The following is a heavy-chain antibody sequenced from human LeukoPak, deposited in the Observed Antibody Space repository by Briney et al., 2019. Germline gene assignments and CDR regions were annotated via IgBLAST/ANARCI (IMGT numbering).Heavy chain of an antibody. CDR1: GFTFSSYA. J-gene: IGHJ4*02. Sequence: GGSLRLSCAASGFTFSSYAMSWVRQAPGKGLEWVSAISGSGGSTYYADSVKGRFTISRDNSKNTLYLQMNSLRAEDTAVYYCAKDPTTVVDYIWGSYRPARELWPSYFDYWGQGTLVTVSS. CDR2: ISGSGGST. D-gene: IGHD3-16*02. V-gene: IGHV3-23*01. CDR3: AKDPTTVVDYIWGSYRPARELWPSYFDY.